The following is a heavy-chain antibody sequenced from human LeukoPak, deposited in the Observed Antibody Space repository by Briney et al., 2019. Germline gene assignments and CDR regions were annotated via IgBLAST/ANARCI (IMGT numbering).Heavy chain of an antibody. Sequence: GGSLRLSCAASGFTFSSYAMSWVRQAPGKGLKCVSAISGSSGSTYYADSVKGRFTISRDNSKNTLYLQMNSLGAEDTAVYYCAKDQAATIPNSGDYAWGMDVWGKGTTVTVSS. CDR3: AKDQAATIPNSGDYAWGMDV. CDR2: ISGSSGST. D-gene: IGHD4-17*01. CDR1: GFTFSSYA. V-gene: IGHV3-23*01. J-gene: IGHJ6*04.